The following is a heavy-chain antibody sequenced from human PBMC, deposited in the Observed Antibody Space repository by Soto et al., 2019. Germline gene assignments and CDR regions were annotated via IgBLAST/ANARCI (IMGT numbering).Heavy chain of an antibody. Sequence: LSCAASGFTFSSYTMHWVRQAPGKVLEWVSAISSGNSYIYYADSVKGRFTISRDNANNSVYLQMNSLIAEDTGVYYCARDFYYDSDWGQGTLVTVSS. J-gene: IGHJ4*02. CDR2: ISSGNSYI. CDR3: ARDFYYDSD. CDR1: GFTFSSYT. D-gene: IGHD3-22*01. V-gene: IGHV3-21*01.